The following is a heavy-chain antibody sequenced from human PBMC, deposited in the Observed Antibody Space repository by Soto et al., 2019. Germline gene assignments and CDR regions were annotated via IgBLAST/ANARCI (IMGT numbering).Heavy chain of an antibody. J-gene: IGHJ4*01. Sequence: SETLSLTCTVSGYSISSGSYWGWIRQPPGKGPEWIASIYHGGTTFYNPSLKSRVTVSVDKSNNQFSLKLRSVTAADTAVYYCEKAHVMVAAGSNFDYWGHETLVTVSS. CDR3: EKAHVMVAAGSNFDY. V-gene: IGHV4-38-2*02. CDR2: IYHGGTT. D-gene: IGHD6-19*01. CDR1: GYSISSGSY.